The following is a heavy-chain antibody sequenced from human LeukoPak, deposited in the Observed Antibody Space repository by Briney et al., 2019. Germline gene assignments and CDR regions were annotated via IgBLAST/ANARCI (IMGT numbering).Heavy chain of an antibody. CDR3: ARDYYDSSGYSRFDP. CDR1: GYSFTGYY. V-gene: IGHV1-2*02. D-gene: IGHD3-22*01. CDR2: INPNSGGT. Sequence: ASVKVSCKASGYSFTGYYMNWVRQAPGQGLEWMGWINPNSGGTDYAQKFQGRVTMTRDTSISTAYMEVSRLRSDDTAVYYCARDYYDSSGYSRFDPWGQGTLVTVSS. J-gene: IGHJ5*02.